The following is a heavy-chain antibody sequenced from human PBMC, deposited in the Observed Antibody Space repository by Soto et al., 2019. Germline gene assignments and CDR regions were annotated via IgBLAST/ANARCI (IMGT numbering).Heavy chain of an antibody. J-gene: IGHJ2*01. Sequence: GKGLECVAVISCYGSNKYYADSLIGRFTISRDNSKNTLYLQMNSLGAEDTAVYYCAIFFFQAEDGIRDFRSGSAFLLNRSSDL. D-gene: IGHD3-9*01. CDR3: AIFFFQAEDGIRDFRSGSAFLLNRSSDL. V-gene: IGHV3-30*03. CDR2: ISCYGSNK.